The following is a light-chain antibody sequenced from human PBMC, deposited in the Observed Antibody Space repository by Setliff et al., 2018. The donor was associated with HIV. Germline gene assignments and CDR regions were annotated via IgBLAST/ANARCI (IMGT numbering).Light chain of an antibody. CDR1: SSNTGSNT. V-gene: IGLV1-44*01. J-gene: IGLJ1*01. CDR3: AAWDDSLTGYV. Sequence: QSALAQPPSASGTPGQKVTISCSGSSSNTGSNTVNWYQQLPGTAPKLLIYSSNVRPSRVPDRFSGSKSGTSASLAISGLQAEDEADYYCAAWDDSLTGYVFGTGTKVTVL. CDR2: SSN.